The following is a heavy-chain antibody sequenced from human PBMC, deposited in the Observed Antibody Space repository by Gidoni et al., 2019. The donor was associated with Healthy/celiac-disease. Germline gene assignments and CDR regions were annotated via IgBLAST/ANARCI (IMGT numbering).Heavy chain of an antibody. D-gene: IGHD3-3*01. V-gene: IGHV3-7*03. Sequence: EVQLVESGGGLVQPGGSLRLSCAASGFTFSSSWMSWVRQAPGKGLEWVANIKQDGSEKYYVDSVKGRFTISRDNDKNSLYLQMNSLRAEDTAVYYCARGPAHYDFWSGDGMDVWGQGTTVTVSS. CDR3: ARGPAHYDFWSGDGMDV. J-gene: IGHJ6*02. CDR2: IKQDGSEK. CDR1: GFTFSSSW.